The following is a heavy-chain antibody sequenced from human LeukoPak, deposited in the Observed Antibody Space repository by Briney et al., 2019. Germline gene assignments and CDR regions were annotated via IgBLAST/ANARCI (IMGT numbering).Heavy chain of an antibody. CDR3: AKDVGYRGDYYFNY. V-gene: IGHV3-23*01. CDR2: ISGNINT. Sequence: GGSLRLSCAASGFTFSSYAMIWARKAPGKGREWVSAISGNINTYYAESVKGRFTISRDNSKNTLYLQMNSLRAEDTAVYYCAKDVGYRGDYYFNYWGQGTLVTVPS. D-gene: IGHD3-10*01. J-gene: IGHJ4*02. CDR1: GFTFSSYA.